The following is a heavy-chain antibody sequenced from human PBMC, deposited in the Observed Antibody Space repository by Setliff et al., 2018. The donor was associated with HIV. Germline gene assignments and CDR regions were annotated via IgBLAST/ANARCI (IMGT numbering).Heavy chain of an antibody. J-gene: IGHJ4*02. CDR2: INPNSGGT. CDR3: ARSQGIVPAAPLWY. CDR1: GYTFTGYY. Sequence: ASVKVSCKASGYTFTGYYMHWVRQAPGQGLEWMGWINPNSGGTNYAQKFQGWVTMTRDTSISTAYMELSKLRSDDTAVYYCARSQGIVPAAPLWYWGQGTLVTVSS. D-gene: IGHD2-2*01. V-gene: IGHV1-2*04.